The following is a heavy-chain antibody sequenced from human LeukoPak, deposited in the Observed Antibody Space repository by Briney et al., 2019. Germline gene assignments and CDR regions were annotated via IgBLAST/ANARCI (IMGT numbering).Heavy chain of an antibody. CDR1: GGTFSCYA. CDR2: IIPIFGIA. J-gene: IGHJ4*02. Sequence: SVKVSCKASGGTFSCYAISWVRQAPGQGLEWMGRIIPIFGIANYAQKFQGRVTITADKSTSTAYMELSSLRSEDTAVYYCARGARVSGSPLVNYFDYWGQGTLVTVSS. CDR3: ARGARVSGSPLVNYFDY. D-gene: IGHD1-26*01. V-gene: IGHV1-69*04.